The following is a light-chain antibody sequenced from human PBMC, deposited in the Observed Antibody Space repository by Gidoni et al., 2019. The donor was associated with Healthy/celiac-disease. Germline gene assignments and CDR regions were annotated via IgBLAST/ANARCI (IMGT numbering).Light chain of an antibody. J-gene: IGKJ1*01. CDR1: QSVSSY. CDR3: QQRSNWSWT. Sequence: DIVLTQSPATLSLSPGARATLSCRSSQSVSSYLAWYQQKPGQAPRLLIDDASNRATGIPARFSGSGSGTDFTLTISSLEPEDFAVYYCQQRSNWSWTFGQGTKVEIK. V-gene: IGKV3-11*01. CDR2: DAS.